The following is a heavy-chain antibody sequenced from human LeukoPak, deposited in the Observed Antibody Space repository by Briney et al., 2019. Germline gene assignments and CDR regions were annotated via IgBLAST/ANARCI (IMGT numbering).Heavy chain of an antibody. D-gene: IGHD3-10*01. V-gene: IGHV3-33*01. CDR1: GFTFSNYG. CDR2: IWYDGSNK. J-gene: IGHJ4*02. Sequence: QPGRSLRLSCAASGFTFSNYGMHWVRQAPGKGLEWVAVIWYDGSNKCYADSVKGRFTISRDNSKNTLYLQMNSLRAEDTAVYYCAGNYGPYYFDYWGQGTLVTVSS. CDR3: AGNYGPYYFDY.